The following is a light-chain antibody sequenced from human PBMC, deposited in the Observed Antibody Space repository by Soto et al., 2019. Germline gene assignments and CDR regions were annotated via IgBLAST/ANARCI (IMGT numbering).Light chain of an antibody. V-gene: IGKV1-9*01. CDR1: QGISSY. Sequence: DIQLTQSPSFLSASVGDRVTITCRASQGISSYLAWYQQIPGKAPNLLIYAASILQSGAPSRFSGSGSGTEFTLTISSLQPEDFAIYYCQQLSSYPLTFGGGTKVEIK. J-gene: IGKJ4*01. CDR3: QQLSSYPLT. CDR2: AAS.